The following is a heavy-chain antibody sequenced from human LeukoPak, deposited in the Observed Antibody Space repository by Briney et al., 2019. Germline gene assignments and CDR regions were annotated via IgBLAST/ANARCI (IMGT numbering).Heavy chain of an antibody. Sequence: GGSLRLSCTACGFTFNSNSRNWVRQAPGKGLEWVSYISSTGGTIYYADSMKGRFTISRDNAKNSLYLQMNSLRVEDTAVYYCARYSRSWYYFHYWGHGTLVTVSS. CDR3: ARYSRSWYYFHY. CDR1: GFTFNSNS. V-gene: IGHV3-48*04. D-gene: IGHD6-13*01. J-gene: IGHJ4*01. CDR2: ISSTGGTI.